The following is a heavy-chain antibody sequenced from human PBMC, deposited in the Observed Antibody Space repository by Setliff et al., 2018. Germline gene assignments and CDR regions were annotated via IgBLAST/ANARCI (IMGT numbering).Heavy chain of an antibody. D-gene: IGHD2-15*01. Sequence: GGSLRLSCTASGLSYTNDWVIWVRQAPGKGLERVSKTHTDGITIYSDSVRGRFTISRDSAKNSLHLQMTSLSAEDTAVYYCARRLPYFGMDVWGQGTTVTVSS. CDR2: THTDGITI. CDR1: GLSYTNDW. V-gene: IGHV3-48*03. CDR3: ARRLPYFGMDV. J-gene: IGHJ6*02.